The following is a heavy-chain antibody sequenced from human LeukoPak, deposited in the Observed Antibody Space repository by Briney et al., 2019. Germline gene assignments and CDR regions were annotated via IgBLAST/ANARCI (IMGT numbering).Heavy chain of an antibody. Sequence: GGSLRLSCAASGFTFSSYAMSWVRQAPGKGLEWVSAISSNGGSTYYANSVKGRFTISRDNSKNTLYLQMGSLRAEDMAVYYCARTYYYDSNAFDIWGQGTMVTVSS. CDR2: ISSNGGST. CDR1: GFTFSSYA. D-gene: IGHD3-22*01. V-gene: IGHV3-64*01. CDR3: ARTYYYDSNAFDI. J-gene: IGHJ3*02.